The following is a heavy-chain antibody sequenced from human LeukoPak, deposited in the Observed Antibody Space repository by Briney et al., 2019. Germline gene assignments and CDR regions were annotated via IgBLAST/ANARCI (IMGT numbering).Heavy chain of an antibody. CDR2: ISGYNGKT. Sequence: ASVKVSCKASGYTFNTYGITWVRQAPGQGLEWMGWISGYNGKTKYAQKLQDRVTMTTDTSTATAYMELRSLTSDDTAVYYCARGDSSSSGPDYWGQGTLVTVFS. D-gene: IGHD6-6*01. J-gene: IGHJ4*02. CDR3: ARGDSSSSGPDY. CDR1: GYTFNTYG. V-gene: IGHV1-18*01.